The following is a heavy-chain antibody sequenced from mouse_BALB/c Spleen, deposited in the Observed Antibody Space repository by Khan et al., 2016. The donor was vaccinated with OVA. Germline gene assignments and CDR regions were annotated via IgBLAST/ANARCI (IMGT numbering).Heavy chain of an antibody. J-gene: IGHJ2*01. Sequence: EVQLQQSGTVLARPGTSVKMSCKASGYSFANYWMHRVKQRPGPVLEWVGTIYPGISDTRYNQKFQDKARLTAVTSASTAYMELSSLTSEDSAVYYCTRSYDSYYFDYWDQGTTRTVSS. CDR1: GYSFANYW. V-gene: IGHV1-5*01. CDR2: IYPGISDT. CDR3: TRSYDSYYFDY. D-gene: IGHD2-4*01.